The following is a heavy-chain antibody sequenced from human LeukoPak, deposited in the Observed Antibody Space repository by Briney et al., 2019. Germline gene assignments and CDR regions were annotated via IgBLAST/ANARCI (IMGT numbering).Heavy chain of an antibody. J-gene: IGHJ4*02. CDR2: IYYSGNT. CDR1: GGSISSYY. V-gene: IGHV4-59*01. CDR3: ARGSPNIAARTFDY. Sequence: SETLSLTCTVSGGSISSYYWNWIRQPPGKGLEWIGYIYYSGNTNYNPSLKSRVTISVDTSKNQFSLKLSSVTAADTAVYYCARGSPNIAARTFDYWGQGTLVTVSS. D-gene: IGHD6-6*01.